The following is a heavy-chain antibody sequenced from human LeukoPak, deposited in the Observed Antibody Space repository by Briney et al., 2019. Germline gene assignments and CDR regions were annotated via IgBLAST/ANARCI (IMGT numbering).Heavy chain of an antibody. D-gene: IGHD5-18*01. J-gene: IGHJ4*02. CDR2: IIPIFGTA. CDR3: AGGYSYGYYFDY. CDR1: GYTFTSYG. V-gene: IGHV1-69*05. Sequence: SVKVSCKASGYTFTSYGISWVRQAPGQGLEWMGRIIPIFGTANYAQKFQGRVTITTDESTSTAYMELSSLRSEDTAVYYCAGGYSYGYYFDYWGQGTLVTVSS.